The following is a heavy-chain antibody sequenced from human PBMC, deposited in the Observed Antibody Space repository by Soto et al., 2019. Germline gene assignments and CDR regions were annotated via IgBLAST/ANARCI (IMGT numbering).Heavy chain of an antibody. D-gene: IGHD3-22*01. Sequence: EASVKVSCKASGGTFSSYAISWVRQAPGQGLEWMGGIIPIFGTANYAQKFQGRVMITADESTSTAYMELSSLRSEDTAVYYCARSVYYYDSSGPQDDAFDIWGQGTMVTVSS. V-gene: IGHV1-69*13. CDR1: GGTFSSYA. CDR2: IIPIFGTA. J-gene: IGHJ3*02. CDR3: ARSVYYYDSSGPQDDAFDI.